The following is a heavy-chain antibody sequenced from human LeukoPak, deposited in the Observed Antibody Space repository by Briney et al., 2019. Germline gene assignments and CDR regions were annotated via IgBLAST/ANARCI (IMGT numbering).Heavy chain of an antibody. CDR3: AREEDCSGGSCPTWAYYFDY. J-gene: IGHJ4*02. CDR1: GFTFSSYS. Sequence: GGSLRLSCAASGFTFSSYSMNWVRQAPGKGLEWVSYISSSSSTIYYADSVKGRFTISRDNAKNSLYLQMNSLRAEDTAVYYCAREEDCSGGSCPTWAYYFDYWGQGTLVTVSS. CDR2: ISSSSSTI. V-gene: IGHV3-48*04. D-gene: IGHD2-15*01.